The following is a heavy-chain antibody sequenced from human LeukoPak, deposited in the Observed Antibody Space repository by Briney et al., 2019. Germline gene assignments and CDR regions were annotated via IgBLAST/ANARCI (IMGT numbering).Heavy chain of an antibody. CDR1: SGSISSCY. V-gene: IGHV4-59*01. CDR2: IYYCGST. Sequence: SETLSLTCTVSSGSISSCYGSWIRNPPRKGLEGVGYIYYCGSTNYNPSLKGRVNLSLDQFKNQSLFTLNPMTASDTASDYCATNDELWFRELLSYYMDVWGKGTTVTVSS. CDR3: ATNDELWFRELLSYYMDV. J-gene: IGHJ6*03. D-gene: IGHD3-10*01.